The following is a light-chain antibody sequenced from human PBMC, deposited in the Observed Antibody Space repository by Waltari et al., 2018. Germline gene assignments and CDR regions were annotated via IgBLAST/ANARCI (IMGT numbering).Light chain of an antibody. Sequence: QLVLTQSPSASASLGASVKLTCTLSSGHSSNVIAWHQKQPEKGPRSLMKVNSDGSHSKGDETPDRFSGSSSGAERYLTISNLHPEDEADYYCQTGGHGTWVFGGGTKVTVL. CDR1: SGHSSNV. J-gene: IGLJ3*02. V-gene: IGLV4-69*01. CDR3: QTGGHGTWV. CDR2: VNSDGSH.